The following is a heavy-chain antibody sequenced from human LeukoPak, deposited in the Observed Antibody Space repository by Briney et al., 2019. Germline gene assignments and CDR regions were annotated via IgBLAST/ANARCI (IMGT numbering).Heavy chain of an antibody. V-gene: IGHV3-23*01. CDR1: RFTFSSYA. D-gene: IGHD3-10*01. J-gene: IGHJ4*02. CDR2: ISGSGGST. Sequence: GGSLRLSCAASRFTFSSYAMSWVRQAPGKGLEWVSAISGSGGSTYYADSVKGRFTISRDNSKNTLYLQMNSLRAEDTAVYYCAKETELWFGESTSMVAYFDYWGQGTLVTVSS. CDR3: AKETELWFGESTSMVAYFDY.